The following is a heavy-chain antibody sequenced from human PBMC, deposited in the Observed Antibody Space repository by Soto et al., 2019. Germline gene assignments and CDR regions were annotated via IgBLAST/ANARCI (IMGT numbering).Heavy chain of an antibody. CDR1: GDSITDYY. J-gene: IGHJ4*02. Sequence: QVQLQESGPGLVKPSETLSLTCTFSGDSITDYYWSWIRESPGKGLEWIAYIHHTGTANYNPSLKCRVTISVGPSTGQFSLRLSSLTSADSAVYFCARSSVAIFSFFDYWGQGPRDSVSS. CDR3: ARSSVAIFSFFDY. V-gene: IGHV4-59*01. CDR2: IHHTGTA. D-gene: IGHD5-12*01.